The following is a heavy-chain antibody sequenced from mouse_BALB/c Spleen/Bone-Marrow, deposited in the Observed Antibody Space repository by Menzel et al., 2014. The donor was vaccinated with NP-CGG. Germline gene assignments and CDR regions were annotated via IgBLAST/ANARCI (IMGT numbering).Heavy chain of an antibody. J-gene: IGHJ3*01. CDR1: GDSIXSGY. V-gene: IGHV3-8*02. Sequence: EVKLMESGPSLVKPSQTLSLTCSVTGDSIXSGYWNWIRKFPGNKLEYMGYISSSGSTYYNPSLKSRISITRDTSKNQYYLQLNSVTTEDTATYYCAREVAYWGQGTLVTVSA. CDR2: ISSSGST. CDR3: AREVAY.